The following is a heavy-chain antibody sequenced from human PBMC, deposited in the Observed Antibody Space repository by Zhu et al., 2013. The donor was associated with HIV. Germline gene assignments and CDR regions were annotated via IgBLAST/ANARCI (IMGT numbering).Heavy chain of an antibody. CDR1: GYTLTNYG. CDR2: MNPNSGNT. Sequence: QVQLMQSGAEVKKPGASVKVSCKASGYTLTNYGINWVRQATGQGLEWMGWMNPNSGNTGYAQKFQGRVTITADESTSTAYMELSSLRSEDTAVYYCARDHNSGYYSYFDYWGQGTLVTVSS. J-gene: IGHJ4*02. CDR3: ARDHNSGYYSYFDY. D-gene: IGHD3-22*01. V-gene: IGHV1-8*03.